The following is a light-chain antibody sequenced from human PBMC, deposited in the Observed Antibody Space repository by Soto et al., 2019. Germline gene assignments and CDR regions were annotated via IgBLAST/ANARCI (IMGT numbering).Light chain of an antibody. CDR1: QTVSSY. CDR2: DAS. CDR3: QQYNNWPHIT. V-gene: IGKV3-11*01. Sequence: EIVLTQSPATLSLSPGERATLSCRASQTVSSYLLWYQQKRGQAPRLLIYDASNRATGIPARFSGSGSGTDFTITISSLEPEDFAVYYCQQYNNWPHITFGQGTRLEIK. J-gene: IGKJ5*01.